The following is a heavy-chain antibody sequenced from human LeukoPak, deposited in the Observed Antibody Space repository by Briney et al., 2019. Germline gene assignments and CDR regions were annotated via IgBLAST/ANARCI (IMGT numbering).Heavy chain of an antibody. CDR1: GFTFDDNT. V-gene: IGHV3-43*01. Sequence: GGSLRLSCAASGFTFDDNTMHWVRQAPAKGMGWVSVISFDGRNPFYADSVRGRFTVSRDNEKKSLFLQMNSLRDEDTALYYCAKARNRGYAYGSVDSWGRGTLVTVSS. CDR3: AKARNRGYAYGSVDS. CDR2: ISFDGRNP. D-gene: IGHD5-18*01. J-gene: IGHJ4*02.